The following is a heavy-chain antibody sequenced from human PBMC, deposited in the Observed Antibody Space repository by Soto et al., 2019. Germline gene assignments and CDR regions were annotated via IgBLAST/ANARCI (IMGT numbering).Heavy chain of an antibody. CDR2: ISSSGNSI. Sequence: GGSLRLSCAASGFTFRDYYMTWIRQAPGKGLEWVSSISSSGNSIYYADSVRGRFTVSRDNAKNSRCLQMNSLRAEDTAVYYRARRAAAGSSIDYWGLGTLVTVSS. D-gene: IGHD6-13*01. CDR1: GFTFRDYY. V-gene: IGHV3-11*01. CDR3: ARRAAAGSSIDY. J-gene: IGHJ4*02.